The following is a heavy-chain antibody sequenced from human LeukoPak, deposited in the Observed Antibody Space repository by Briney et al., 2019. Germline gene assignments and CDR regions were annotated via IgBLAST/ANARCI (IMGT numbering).Heavy chain of an antibody. D-gene: IGHD3-22*01. CDR3: ARVDYYDSSGYGGFDY. Sequence: ASVKVSCKASGYTFTGYYMHWVRQAPGQGLEWMGWINPNSGGTNYAQKFQGRVTMTRDTSISTAYMELSRLRSEDTAVYYCARVDYYDSSGYGGFDYWGQGTLVTVSS. J-gene: IGHJ4*02. CDR2: INPNSGGT. CDR1: GYTFTGYY. V-gene: IGHV1-2*02.